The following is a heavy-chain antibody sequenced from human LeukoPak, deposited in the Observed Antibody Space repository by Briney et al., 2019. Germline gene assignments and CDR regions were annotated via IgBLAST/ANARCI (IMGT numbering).Heavy chain of an antibody. J-gene: IGHJ4*02. D-gene: IGHD6-19*01. V-gene: IGHV1-69*13. Sequence: ASVKVSCKASGGTFSSYAISWVRQAPGQGLEWMGGIIPIFGTANYAQKFQGRDTITADESTSTAYMELSSLRSEDTAVYYRVGQIVAGPFYFDYWGQGTLVTVSS. CDR2: IIPIFGTA. CDR3: VGQIVAGPFYFDY. CDR1: GGTFSSYA.